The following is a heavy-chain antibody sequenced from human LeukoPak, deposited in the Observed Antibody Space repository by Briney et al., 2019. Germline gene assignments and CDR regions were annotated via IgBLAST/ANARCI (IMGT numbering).Heavy chain of an antibody. CDR2: ISWNSGSI. J-gene: IGHJ4*02. CDR1: GFTFDDYA. V-gene: IGHV3-9*01. CDR3: AATSRMGYFDY. Sequence: PGRSLRLSCAASGFTFDDYAMHWVRQAPGKGLEWVSGISWNSGSIGYADSVKGRFTISRDNAKNSLYLQMNSLRAEDTALYYCAATSRMGYFDYRGQGTLVTVSS. D-gene: IGHD2-8*01.